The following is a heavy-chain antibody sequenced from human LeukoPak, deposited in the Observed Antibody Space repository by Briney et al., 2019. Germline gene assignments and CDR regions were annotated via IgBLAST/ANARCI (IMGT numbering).Heavy chain of an antibody. J-gene: IGHJ4*02. CDR1: GYTFTSYA. D-gene: IGHD4-17*01. CDR3: ARGVTRTTVTTFGY. V-gene: IGHV7-4-1*02. Sequence: ASVKVSCKASGYTFTSYAMNWVRQAPGQGLEWMGWINTNTGNPTYAQGFTGRFVFSLDTSVSTAYLQISSLRAEDTAVYYCARGVTRTTVTTFGYWGQGTLVTVSS. CDR2: INTNTGNP.